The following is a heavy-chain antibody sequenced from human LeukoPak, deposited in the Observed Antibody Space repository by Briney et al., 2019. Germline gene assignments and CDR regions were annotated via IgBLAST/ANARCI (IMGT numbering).Heavy chain of an antibody. Sequence: SETLSLTCSVSDSIGSYYWSWIRQPAGEGLEWIGRVYSTGRTSSNPSLQSRVTLSVDTSKNQFSLTLSSVTAADTAVYYCARAPARGLYYFDHWGQGAQVIVSS. CDR2: VYSTGRT. D-gene: IGHD3-10*01. J-gene: IGHJ4*02. CDR3: ARAPARGLYYFDH. CDR1: DSIGSYY. V-gene: IGHV4-4*07.